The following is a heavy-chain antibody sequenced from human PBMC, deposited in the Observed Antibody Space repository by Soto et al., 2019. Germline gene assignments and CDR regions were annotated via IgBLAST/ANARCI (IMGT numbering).Heavy chain of an antibody. J-gene: IGHJ6*02. Sequence: GGSLRLSCAASGFTFDDYAMHWIRLAPGKGLEWVSGISWNSGDIYYADSVKGRFTISRDNAKNSLYLQMNSLRPDDTAMYYCAKDAIHVLLGYTYGAGGMDVWGQGTTVTVSS. CDR3: AKDAIHVLLGYTYGAGGMDV. D-gene: IGHD5-18*01. CDR2: ISWNSGDI. CDR1: GFTFDDYA. V-gene: IGHV3-9*01.